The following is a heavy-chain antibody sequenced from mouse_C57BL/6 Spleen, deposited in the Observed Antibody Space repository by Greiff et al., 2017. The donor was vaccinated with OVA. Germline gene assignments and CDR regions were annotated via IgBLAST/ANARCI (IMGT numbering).Heavy chain of an antibody. CDR3: ARGPYDDYYGSSYNYYFDY. CDR2: INPSTGGT. D-gene: IGHD1-1*01. Sequence: VQLQQSGPELVKPGASVKISCKASGYSFTGYYMNWVKQSPEKSLEWIGEINPSTGGTTYNQKFKAKATLTVDKSSSTAYMQLKSLTSEDSAVYYCARGPYDDYYGSSYNYYFDYWGQGTTLTVSS. CDR1: GYSFTGYY. V-gene: IGHV1-42*01. J-gene: IGHJ2*01.